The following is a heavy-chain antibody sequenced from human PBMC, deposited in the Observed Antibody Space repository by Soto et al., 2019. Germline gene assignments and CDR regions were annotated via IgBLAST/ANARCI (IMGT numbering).Heavy chain of an antibody. CDR2: IYYSGST. V-gene: IGHV4-30-4*01. CDR1: GGSISSGDYY. Sequence: QVQLQESGPGLVKPSQTLSLTCTVSGGSISSGDYYWSWIRQPPGKGLEWIGYIYYSGSTYYNPSLKSRVTISVDTSKNQFSLKLSSVTAADTAVYYCARVRFPDQEADRYFDYWGQGTLVTVSS. CDR3: ARVRFPDQEADRYFDY. J-gene: IGHJ4*02.